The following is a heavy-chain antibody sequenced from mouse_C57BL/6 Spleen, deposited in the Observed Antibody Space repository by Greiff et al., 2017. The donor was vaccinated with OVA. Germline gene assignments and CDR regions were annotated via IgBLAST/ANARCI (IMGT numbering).Heavy chain of an antibody. CDR3: ARPYGNFPYWYFDV. D-gene: IGHD2-1*01. V-gene: IGHV5-17*01. CDR2: ISSGSSTI. Sequence: DVHLVESGGGLVKPGGSLKLSCAASGFTFSDYGMHWVRQAPEKGLEWVAYISSGSSTIYYADTVKGRFTISRDNAKNTLFLQMTSLRSEDTAMYYCARPYGNFPYWYFDVWGTGTTVTVSS. J-gene: IGHJ1*03. CDR1: GFTFSDYG.